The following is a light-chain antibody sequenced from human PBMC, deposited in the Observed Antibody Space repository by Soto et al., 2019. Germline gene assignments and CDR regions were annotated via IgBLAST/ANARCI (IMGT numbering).Light chain of an antibody. V-gene: IGKV3-11*01. CDR2: SAS. CDR1: QSVRND. J-gene: IGKJ4*01. CDR3: PQRTNWPPT. Sequence: EIVLTQSPATLSLSPGERATLSCRASQSVRNDLVWYHQKPGQAPRVLIYSASNRATGIPARFSGSGSGTDFNLKISSLEPEDFAVYYCPQRTNWPPTFGGGTKVEMK.